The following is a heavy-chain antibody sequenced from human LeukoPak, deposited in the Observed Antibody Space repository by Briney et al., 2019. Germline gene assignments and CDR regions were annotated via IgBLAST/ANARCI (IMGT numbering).Heavy chain of an antibody. Sequence: SETLSLTCTVSGGSISSSSYYWGWIRQPPGKGLEWIGSIYYSGSTYYNPSLKSRVTISVDTSKNQFSLKLSSVTAADTAVYYCARDRIVATTSWFDPWGQGTLVTVSS. D-gene: IGHD5-12*01. J-gene: IGHJ5*02. CDR1: GGSISSSSYY. CDR3: ARDRIVATTSWFDP. CDR2: IYYSGST. V-gene: IGHV4-39*07.